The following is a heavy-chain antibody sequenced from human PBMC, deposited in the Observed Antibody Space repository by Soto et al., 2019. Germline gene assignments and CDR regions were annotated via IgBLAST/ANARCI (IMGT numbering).Heavy chain of an antibody. V-gene: IGHV4-31*03. Sequence: SETLSLTCTVSGGSISSGGYYWSWIRQHPGKGLEWIGYIYYSGSTYYNPSLKSRVTISVDTSKNQFSLKLSSVTAADTAVYYCPRGVSSSSRGFDYWGQGTLVTVSS. J-gene: IGHJ4*02. D-gene: IGHD6-6*01. CDR3: PRGVSSSSRGFDY. CDR1: GGSISSGGYY. CDR2: IYYSGST.